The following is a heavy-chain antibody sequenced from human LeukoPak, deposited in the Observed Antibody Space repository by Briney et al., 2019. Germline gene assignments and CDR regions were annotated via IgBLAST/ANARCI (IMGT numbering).Heavy chain of an antibody. J-gene: IGHJ6*02. CDR1: GFTFSSYA. V-gene: IGHV3-30-3*01. D-gene: IGHD3-10*01. CDR2: ISYGGSNK. Sequence: GGSLRLSCAASGFTFSSYAMHWVRQAPGKGLEWVAVISYGGSNKYYADSVKGRFTISRDNSKNTLYLQMNSLRAEDTAVYYCARGWSWDGPGDPYGMDVWGQGTTVTVSS. CDR3: ARGWSWDGPGDPYGMDV.